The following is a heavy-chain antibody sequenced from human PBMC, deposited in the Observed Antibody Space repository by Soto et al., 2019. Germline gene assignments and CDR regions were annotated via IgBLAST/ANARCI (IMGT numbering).Heavy chain of an antibody. D-gene: IGHD3-22*01. Sequence: ASVKVSCKVSGYTLTELSMHWVRQAPGKGLEWMGGFDPEDGETIYAQKFQGRVTMTEDTSTDTAYMELSSLRSEDTAVYYCATTIYYDSSGYYSFDYRGQGTLVTVSS. CDR2: FDPEDGET. CDR3: ATTIYYDSSGYYSFDY. V-gene: IGHV1-24*01. CDR1: GYTLTELS. J-gene: IGHJ4*02.